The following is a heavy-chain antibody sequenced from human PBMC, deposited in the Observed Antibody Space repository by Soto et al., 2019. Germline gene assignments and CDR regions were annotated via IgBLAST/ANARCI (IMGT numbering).Heavy chain of an antibody. J-gene: IGHJ6*02. CDR1: GFSLSNARMG. CDR3: ARIGGSGSYYFSRYYYGMDV. D-gene: IGHD3-10*01. CDR2: IFSNDEK. Sequence: GXGPTLVNPREALTLTCTVSGFSLSNARMGVSWIRQPPGKALEWLAHIFSNDEKSYSTSLKSRLTISKDTSKSQVVLTMTNMDPVDTATYYCARIGGSGSYYFSRYYYGMDVWGQGTTVTVSS. V-gene: IGHV2-26*01.